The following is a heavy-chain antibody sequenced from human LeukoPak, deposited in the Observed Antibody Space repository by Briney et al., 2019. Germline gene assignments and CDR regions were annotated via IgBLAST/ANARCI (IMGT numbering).Heavy chain of an antibody. D-gene: IGHD6-19*01. CDR3: ARGTPSSSGWLYYGMDV. V-gene: IGHV3-66*02. CDR1: GFTVSSNY. Sequence: PGGSLRLSCAAFGFTVSSNYMSWVRQAPGKGLEWVSVIFGGGGTYYGDSVRGRFTISRDNSKNTLYLQMNSLRAEDTAVYYCARGTPSSSGWLYYGMDVWGQGTTVTVSS. CDR2: IFGGGGT. J-gene: IGHJ6*02.